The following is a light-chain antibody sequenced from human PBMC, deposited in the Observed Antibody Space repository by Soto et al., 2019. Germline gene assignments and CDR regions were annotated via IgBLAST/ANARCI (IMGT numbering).Light chain of an antibody. V-gene: IGLV2-14*03. CDR2: VVS. Sequence: QSALTQPASVSGSPGQSITISCTGTSSDVGGYNYVSWYQHHPGKAPKLMIYVVSNRPSGVSNRFSGSKSGNTASLIISGLQAEDEADYYCSSYTSSSTLSTYVFGTGTKLTVL. CDR3: SSYTSSSTLSTYV. CDR1: SSDVGGYNY. J-gene: IGLJ1*01.